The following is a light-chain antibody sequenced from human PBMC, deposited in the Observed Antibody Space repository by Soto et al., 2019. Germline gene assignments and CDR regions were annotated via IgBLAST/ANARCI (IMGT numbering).Light chain of an antibody. CDR1: QSVSNNY. CDR3: QQYGSSPPWT. CDR2: GAF. J-gene: IGKJ1*01. Sequence: EIVLTQSPGTLSLSPGERATLSCRASQSVSNNYLAWYQQKPGQAPMLLIYGAFTSATGIPDRFSGSGSVTDFSLTISSLEPEDFAVYYCQQYGSSPPWTFGQGTTVDIK. V-gene: IGKV3-20*01.